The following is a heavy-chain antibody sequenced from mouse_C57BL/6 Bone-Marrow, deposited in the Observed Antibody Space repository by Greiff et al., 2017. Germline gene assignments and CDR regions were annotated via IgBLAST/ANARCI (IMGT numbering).Heavy chain of an antibody. J-gene: IGHJ2*01. CDR2: IYPGSGST. Sequence: QVQLQQPGAELVKPGASVKMSCKASGYTFTGYWITWVKQSPGQGLEWIGDIYPGSGSTSYNEKFKGKATLTVDTSSSTAYMQLSSLTSEDSAVYYCAREDQLGLDYWGQGTTLTVSS. CDR3: AREDQLGLDY. CDR1: GYTFTGYW. D-gene: IGHD4-1*02. V-gene: IGHV1-55*01.